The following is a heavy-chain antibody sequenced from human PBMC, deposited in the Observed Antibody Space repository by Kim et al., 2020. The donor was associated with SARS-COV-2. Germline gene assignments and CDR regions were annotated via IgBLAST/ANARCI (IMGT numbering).Heavy chain of an antibody. CDR3: ARGNGGIYCSGGSCYSGWFDP. V-gene: IGHV4-34*01. D-gene: IGHD2-15*01. CDR1: GGSFSGYY. Sequence: SETLSLTCAVYGGSFSGYYWSWIRQPPGKGLEWIGEINHSGSTNYNPSLKSRVTISVDTSKNQFSLKLSSVTAADTAVYYCARGNGGIYCSGGSCYSGWFDPWGQGTLVTVSS. CDR2: INHSGST. J-gene: IGHJ5*02.